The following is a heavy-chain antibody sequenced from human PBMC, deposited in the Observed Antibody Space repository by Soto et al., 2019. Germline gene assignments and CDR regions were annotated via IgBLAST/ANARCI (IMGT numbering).Heavy chain of an antibody. J-gene: IGHJ6*02. CDR2: IYDDGSAE. D-gene: IGHD4-4*01. Sequence: WVLQPPVKGLEWIGEIYDDGSAEYYADSVKGRFTISRDNSKNTLYLQMNSLRAEDTAVYYCARSRDGYSFYFYYGMDGWGQGTTVTVSS. V-gene: IGHV3-30*03. CDR3: ARSRDGYSFYFYYGMDG.